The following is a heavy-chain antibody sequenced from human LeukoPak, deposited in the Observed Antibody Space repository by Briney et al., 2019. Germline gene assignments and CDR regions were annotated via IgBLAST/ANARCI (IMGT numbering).Heavy chain of an antibody. CDR1: GGSISSGSYY. Sequence: PSQTLSLTCTVSGGSISSGSYYWSWIRQPAGKGLEWIGRIYTSGSTNYNPSLKSRVTISVDTSKNQFSLKLSSVTAADTAVYYCARVNGDYTFYYMDVWGKGTTVTVSS. D-gene: IGHD4-17*01. V-gene: IGHV4-61*02. CDR3: ARVNGDYTFYYMDV. J-gene: IGHJ6*03. CDR2: IYTSGST.